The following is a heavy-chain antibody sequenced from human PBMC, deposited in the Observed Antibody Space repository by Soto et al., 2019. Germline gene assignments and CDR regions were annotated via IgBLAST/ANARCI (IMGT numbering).Heavy chain of an antibody. Sequence: PWWSLRISCAASGYTFSSYGMHGVRQAPGKGLEWVAVIWYDGSNKYYADSVKGRFTISRDNSKNTLYLQMNSLRAEDTAVYYSARESVTTLHFDYWGQGTLVPVSS. D-gene: IGHD4-17*01. J-gene: IGHJ4*02. CDR2: IWYDGSNK. CDR3: ARESVTTLHFDY. CDR1: GYTFSSYG. V-gene: IGHV3-33*01.